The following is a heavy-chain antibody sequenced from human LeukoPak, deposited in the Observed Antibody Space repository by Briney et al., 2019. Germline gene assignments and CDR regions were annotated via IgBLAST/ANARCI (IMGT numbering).Heavy chain of an antibody. CDR3: ARGTRRFGAPLNWFDP. J-gene: IGHJ5*02. CDR1: GGSFSGYY. CDR2: INHSGST. D-gene: IGHD3-10*01. V-gene: IGHV4-34*01. Sequence: SETLSLTCTVYGGSFSGYYWSWIRQPPGKGLEWIGEINHSGSTNYNPSLKSRVTISVDTSKNQFSLKLSSVTAADTAVYYCARGTRRFGAPLNWFDPWGQGTLVTVSS.